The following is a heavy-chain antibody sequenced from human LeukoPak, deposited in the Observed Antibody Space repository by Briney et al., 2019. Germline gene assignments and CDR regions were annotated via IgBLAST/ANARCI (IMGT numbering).Heavy chain of an antibody. CDR2: IKQDGSEK. D-gene: IGHD6-19*01. CDR3: ARDGRHSGWYIDYYYYYMDV. Sequence: PGGSLRLSCAASGFTFSSYWMSWVRQAPGKGLEWVANIKQDGSEKYYVDSVKGRFTISRDNAKNSLYLQMNSLGAEDTAVYYCARDGRHSGWYIDYYYYYMDVWGKGTTVTISS. V-gene: IGHV3-7*01. CDR1: GFTFSSYW. J-gene: IGHJ6*03.